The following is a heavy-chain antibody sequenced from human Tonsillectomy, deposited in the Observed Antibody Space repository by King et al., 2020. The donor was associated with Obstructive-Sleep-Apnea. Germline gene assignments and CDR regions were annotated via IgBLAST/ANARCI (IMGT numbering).Heavy chain of an antibody. CDR3: ARIAVAGDTYYYYGMDV. J-gene: IGHJ6*02. V-gene: IGHV3-30-3*01. Sequence: VQLVESGGGVVQPGRSLRLSCAASGFTFSSYAIHRVRQAPGKGLGWGAVIAYDGSNKYYADSVKGRFTISRDNSKNTLYLQMNSLRAEDTAVYYCARIAVAGDTYYYYGMDVWGQGTTVTVSS. CDR2: IAYDGSNK. CDR1: GFTFSSYA. D-gene: IGHD6-19*01.